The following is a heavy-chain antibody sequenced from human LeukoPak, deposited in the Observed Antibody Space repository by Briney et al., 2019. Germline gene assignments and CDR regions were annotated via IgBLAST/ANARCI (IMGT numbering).Heavy chain of an antibody. D-gene: IGHD5-24*01. CDR1: GGSFSTYS. V-gene: IGHV4-39*07. J-gene: IGHJ4*02. CDR3: ARVRWLQLGYFDY. Sequence: SETLSLTCTVSGGSFSTYSWGWIRQPPGKGLEWIASMSYSGSTYYNPSLKSRLTISVDTSKNQFSLKLSSVTAADTAVYYCARVRWLQLGYFDYWGQGTLVTVSS. CDR2: MSYSGST.